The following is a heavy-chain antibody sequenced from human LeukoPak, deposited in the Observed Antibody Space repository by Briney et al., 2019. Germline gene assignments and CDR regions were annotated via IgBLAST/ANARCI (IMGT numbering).Heavy chain of an antibody. J-gene: IGHJ4*02. CDR1: GFTFSSYG. CDR3: AKGYSYGYNLDY. V-gene: IGHV3-30*02. Sequence: AGGSLRLSCAASGFTFSSYGMHWVRQAPGKGLEWVAFIRYDGSNKYYADSVKGRFTISRDNSKNTLYLQMNSLRAEDTAVYYCAKGYSYGYNLDYWGQGTLITVSS. CDR2: IRYDGSNK. D-gene: IGHD5-18*01.